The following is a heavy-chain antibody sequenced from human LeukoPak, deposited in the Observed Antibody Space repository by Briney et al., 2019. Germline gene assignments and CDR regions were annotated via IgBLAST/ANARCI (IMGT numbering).Heavy chain of an antibody. V-gene: IGHV3-30*03. J-gene: IGHJ4*02. CDR1: GLTFSSFG. D-gene: IGHD3-10*01. CDR3: ARDPIYGSGGGPPDY. Sequence: GGSLRLSCAASGLTFSSFGMHWVRQAPGKGLEWVAVVSYDGSNKYYADSVKGRFTISRDNSKNTLYLQMNSLRAEDTAVYYCARDPIYGSGGGPPDYWGQGTLVTVSS. CDR2: VSYDGSNK.